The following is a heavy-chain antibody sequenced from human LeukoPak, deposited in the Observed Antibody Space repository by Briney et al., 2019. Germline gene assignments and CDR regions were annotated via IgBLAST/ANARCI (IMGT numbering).Heavy chain of an antibody. Sequence: SETLSLTCTVSGYSISSGYYWGWIRQPPGKGLEWIGSIYHSGSTYYNPSLKSRVTISVDTSKNQFSLKLSSVTAADTAVYYCARHIRYCSGGSCLPQDWGQGTLVTVSS. J-gene: IGHJ4*02. CDR3: ARHIRYCSGGSCLPQD. CDR1: GYSISSGYY. V-gene: IGHV4-38-2*02. D-gene: IGHD2-15*01. CDR2: IYHSGST.